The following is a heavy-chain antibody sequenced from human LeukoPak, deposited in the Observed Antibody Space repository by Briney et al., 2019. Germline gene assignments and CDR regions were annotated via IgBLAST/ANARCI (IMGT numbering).Heavy chain of an antibody. J-gene: IGHJ4*02. CDR2: ISYDGSNK. V-gene: IGHV3-30*03. Sequence: GGSLRLSCAASGFTFSSYSMNWVRQAPGKGLEWVAVISYDGSNKYYADSVKGRFTISRDNSKNTLYLQMNSLRAEDTAVYYCARDGTAMVNFFVYWGQGTLVTVSS. D-gene: IGHD5-18*01. CDR1: GFTFSSYS. CDR3: ARDGTAMVNFFVY.